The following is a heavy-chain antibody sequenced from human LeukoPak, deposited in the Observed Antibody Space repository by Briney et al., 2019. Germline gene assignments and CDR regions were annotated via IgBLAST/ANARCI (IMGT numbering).Heavy chain of an antibody. Sequence: GGSLRLFCAASGFTFSSYWMHWVRQAPGKGLVWVSRINSDGSSTSYADSVKGRFTISRDNAKNSLYLQMNSLRAEDTAVYYCARDHSVVVGTREGFDYWGQGTLVTVSS. CDR1: GFTFSSYW. J-gene: IGHJ4*02. CDR3: ARDHSVVVGTREGFDY. D-gene: IGHD3-22*01. V-gene: IGHV3-74*01. CDR2: INSDGSST.